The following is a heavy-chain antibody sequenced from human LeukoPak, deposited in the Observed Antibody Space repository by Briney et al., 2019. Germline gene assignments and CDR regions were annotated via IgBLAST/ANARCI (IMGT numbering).Heavy chain of an antibody. CDR1: GFTFSNYG. CDR2: IRPNDGTT. V-gene: IGHV3-48*01. J-gene: IGHJ5*02. CDR3: VRGQTSLDNWFDP. Sequence: GGSLRLSCEASGFTFSNYGMNWVRQAPGKGLEWVSYIRPNDGTTHYADSVKGRFTISRDNAKNSLSLQMTSLRVDDTAVYYCVRGQTSLDNWFDPWGRGTLVIVSS.